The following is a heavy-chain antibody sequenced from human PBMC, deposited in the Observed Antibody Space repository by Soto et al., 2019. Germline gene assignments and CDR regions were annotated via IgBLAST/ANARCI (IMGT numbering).Heavy chain of an antibody. J-gene: IGHJ4*02. V-gene: IGHV1-18*04. Sequence: ASMKVSCKASGFTFTSHGISWGRQAPGQGLEWMGWIGAYNGNTNYAQKLQGRVTMTTDTSTSTAYMELRSLRSDDTAVYYCARVGYSYGYVPYYFDYWGQGTLVTVSS. D-gene: IGHD5-18*01. CDR1: GFTFTSHG. CDR3: ARVGYSYGYVPYYFDY. CDR2: IGAYNGNT.